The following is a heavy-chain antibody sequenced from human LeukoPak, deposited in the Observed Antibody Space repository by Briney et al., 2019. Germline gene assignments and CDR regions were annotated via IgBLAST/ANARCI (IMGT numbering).Heavy chain of an antibody. D-gene: IGHD6-13*01. CDR1: GGSISSGDYY. Sequence: PSQTLSLTCTVSGGSISSGDYYWSWIRQPPGKGLEWIGEINHSGSTNYNPSLKSRVTISVDTSKNQFSLKLSSVTAADTAVYYCARPSLRDRYSSSWRHPNWFDPWGQGTLVTVSS. CDR2: INHSGST. CDR3: ARPSLRDRYSSSWRHPNWFDP. V-gene: IGHV4-30-4*01. J-gene: IGHJ5*02.